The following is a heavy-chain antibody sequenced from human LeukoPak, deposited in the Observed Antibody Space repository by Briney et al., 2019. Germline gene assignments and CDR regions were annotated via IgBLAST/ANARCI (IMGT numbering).Heavy chain of an antibody. CDR1: GGSISSYY. J-gene: IGHJ6*03. Sequence: SETLSLTCSVSGGSISSYYWSWIRQSAGKGLEWIGRIYSSGTITYNPSLQSRVTMSVDTSKNEFSLKMSSVTAADTAVYYCAREGDTAMVRYYYYMDVWGKGTTVTVSS. CDR2: IYSSGTI. V-gene: IGHV4-4*07. CDR3: AREGDTAMVRYYYYMDV. D-gene: IGHD5-18*01.